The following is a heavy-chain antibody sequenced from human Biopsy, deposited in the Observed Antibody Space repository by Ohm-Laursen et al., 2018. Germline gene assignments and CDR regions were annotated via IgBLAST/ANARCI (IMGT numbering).Heavy chain of an antibody. CDR1: GYSFTSYY. J-gene: IGHJ4*02. Sequence: SVKVSCKASGYSFTSYYMHWVRQAPGQGLEWMGMINPSGSTTSYPQIFQGRVTMIRDTSKSTVYMELSSLRSADTAVYFCARDPHGEGRDYGSYFDYWGQGTLVTVSS. V-gene: IGHV1-46*01. CDR2: INPSGSTT. D-gene: IGHD4-17*01. CDR3: ARDPHGEGRDYGSYFDY.